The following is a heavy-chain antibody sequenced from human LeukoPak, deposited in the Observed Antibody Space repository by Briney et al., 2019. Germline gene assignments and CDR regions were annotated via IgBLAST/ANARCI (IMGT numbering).Heavy chain of an antibody. CDR2: ISGDGGST. J-gene: IGHJ4*02. V-gene: IGHV3-43*02. Sequence: GGSLRLSCAASGFTFDDYAMHWVRQAPGKGLEWVSLISGDGGSTYYADSVKGRFTISRDNSKNSLYLQMNSLRTEDTALYYCVKDRYVGAQPDYWGQGTLVTVSS. D-gene: IGHD3-10*01. CDR1: GFTFDDYA. CDR3: VKDRYVGAQPDY.